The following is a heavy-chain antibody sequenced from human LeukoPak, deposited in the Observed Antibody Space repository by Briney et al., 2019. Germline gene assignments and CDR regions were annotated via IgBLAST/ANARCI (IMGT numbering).Heavy chain of an antibody. CDR3: ARVGYYDSSGWGRYAFDI. D-gene: IGHD3-22*01. V-gene: IGHV3-74*01. Sequence: GGSLRLSCAASGFTFSSYWMHWVRQTPGKGLVWVSRINRDGSSTIYADSVKGRFTISRDNAKNTLYLQMNSLRAEDTAVYYCARVGYYDSSGWGRYAFDIWGQGIMVTVSS. J-gene: IGHJ3*02. CDR2: INRDGSST. CDR1: GFTFSSYW.